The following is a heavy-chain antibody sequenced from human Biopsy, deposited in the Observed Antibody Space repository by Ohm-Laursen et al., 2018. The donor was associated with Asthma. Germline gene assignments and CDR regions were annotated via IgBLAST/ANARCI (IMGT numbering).Heavy chain of an antibody. D-gene: IGHD3-16*01. Sequence: VASVKVSCKASGGTFSSDAIGWVRQAPGQGLEWMGGIIPIVGTTAYAQKFQGRVTITADEATSTAYMELSSLGSEDTAVYYCARDQGDFWFFDLWGRGSLVTVSS. CDR2: IIPIVGTT. CDR1: GGTFSSDA. J-gene: IGHJ2*01. CDR3: ARDQGDFWFFDL. V-gene: IGHV1-69*13.